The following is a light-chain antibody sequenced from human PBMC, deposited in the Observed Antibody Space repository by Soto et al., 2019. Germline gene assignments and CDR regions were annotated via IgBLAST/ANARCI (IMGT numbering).Light chain of an antibody. J-gene: IGKJ4*01. V-gene: IGKV2-28*01. CDR2: LGS. CDR1: QSLLHINGNNY. CDR3: IQALQTPQS. Sequence: DIVMTQSPLSLPVSPGEPASISCRSSQSLLHINGNNYLDWYLQKPGQSPQLLIYLGSNRASGVPDRFSGSGSGTDFTLKISRVEAEDVGIYYCIQALQTPQSFGGGTKVEIK.